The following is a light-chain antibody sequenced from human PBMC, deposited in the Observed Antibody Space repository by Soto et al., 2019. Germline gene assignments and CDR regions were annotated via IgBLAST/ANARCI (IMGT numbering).Light chain of an antibody. V-gene: IGKV3-11*01. CDR2: DAS. Sequence: EIVLTQSPATLSLSPGERATLSCRASQSVSTYLAWYQQKPGQAPRLLIYDASKRASGIPARFSGSGSGTDFTLTISSLEPEDFAVYYCQQRSNWLITFGQGTRLEIK. CDR1: QSVSTY. CDR3: QQRSNWLIT. J-gene: IGKJ5*01.